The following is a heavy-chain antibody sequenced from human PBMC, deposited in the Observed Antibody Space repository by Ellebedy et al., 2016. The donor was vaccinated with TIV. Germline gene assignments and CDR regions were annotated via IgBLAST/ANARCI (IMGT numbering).Heavy chain of an antibody. CDR3: ARSLSAYNWFDP. D-gene: IGHD3-10*01. V-gene: IGHV4-34*01. CDR1: GGSFSGYY. J-gene: IGHJ5*02. CDR2: INHSGST. Sequence: SETLSLXXAVYGGSFSGYYWSWIRQPPGKGLEWIGEINHSGSTNYNPSLKSRVTISIDTSKNQFSLKLSSVTAADTAVYYCARSLSAYNWFDPWGQGTLVTVSS.